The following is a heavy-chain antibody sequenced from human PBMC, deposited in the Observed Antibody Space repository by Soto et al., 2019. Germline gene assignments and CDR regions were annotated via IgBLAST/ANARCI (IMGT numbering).Heavy chain of an antibody. D-gene: IGHD7-27*01. V-gene: IGHV1-69*06. CDR2: IIPVIDTA. CDR1: GGTLN. CDR3: ARGSGADAFDI. J-gene: IGHJ3*02. Sequence: QVQLVQSGAEVKKPGSSVNVSCKVSGGTLNIRWVRQAPGQGLEWMGGIIPVIDTANYARKVQARVVISADRATNIVYMAMMSLTWEDTALYYCARGSGADAFDIWGQGTMGSVSS.